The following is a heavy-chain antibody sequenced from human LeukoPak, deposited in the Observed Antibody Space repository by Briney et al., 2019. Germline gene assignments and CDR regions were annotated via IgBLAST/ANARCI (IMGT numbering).Heavy chain of an antibody. CDR3: ASYGYTSAWTHFDN. Sequence: PSETLSLTCAISGVYISSGAYSWSWIRQPPGKGLEWIGYIHHSGSTHYNPSLKGRVTISVDRSSNQFSLKLSSVTAADTAVYFCASYGYTSAWTHFDNWGQGILVTVSS. D-gene: IGHD6-19*01. V-gene: IGHV4-30-2*01. CDR1: GVYISSGAYS. CDR2: IHHSGST. J-gene: IGHJ4*02.